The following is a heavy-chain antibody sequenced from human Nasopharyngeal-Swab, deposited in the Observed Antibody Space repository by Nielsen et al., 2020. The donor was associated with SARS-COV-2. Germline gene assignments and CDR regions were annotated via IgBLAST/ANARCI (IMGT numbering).Heavy chain of an antibody. CDR1: GFSFSGSA. V-gene: IGHV3-73*01. Sequence: GASLKISCVASGFSFSGSAIHWVRQDSGKGLEWVGRIRSKANSYETAYAASVKGRFTISRDDAKNTAYLQMNSLKTEDTAVYYCTNTPGYINSWWDAFDIWGQGTMVTVSS. J-gene: IGHJ3*02. CDR2: IRSKANSYET. D-gene: IGHD6-13*01. CDR3: TNTPGYINSWWDAFDI.